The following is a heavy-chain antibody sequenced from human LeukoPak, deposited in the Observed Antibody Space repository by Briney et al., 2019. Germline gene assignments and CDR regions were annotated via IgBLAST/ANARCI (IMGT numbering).Heavy chain of an antibody. CDR3: AKLWSFGMVFAPYDAFDI. J-gene: IGHJ3*02. Sequence: GGSLRLSCAASGFTFSTYWMNWVRQAPGKGLEWVANIKQDGSETYYVDSVKGRFTISRDNAKNSLYLQMNSLRAEDTAVYYCAKLWSFGMVFAPYDAFDIWGQGTKVIVSS. V-gene: IGHV3-7*03. CDR2: IKQDGSET. CDR1: GFTFSTYW. D-gene: IGHD3-3*01.